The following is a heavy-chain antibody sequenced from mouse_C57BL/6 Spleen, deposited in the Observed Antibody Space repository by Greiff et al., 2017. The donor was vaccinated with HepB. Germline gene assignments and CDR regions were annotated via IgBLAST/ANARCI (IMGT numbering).Heavy chain of an antibody. CDR3: ARDPSSYGYFDY. J-gene: IGHJ2*01. CDR1: GFTFSDYY. V-gene: IGHV5-16*01. CDR2: INYDGSST. D-gene: IGHD1-1*01. Sequence: EVKVVESEGGLVQPGSSMKLSCTASGFTFSDYYMAWVRQVPEKGLEWVANINYDGSSTYYLDSLKSRFIISSDNAKNILYLQMSSLKSEDTATYYCARDPSSYGYFDYWGQGTTLTVSS.